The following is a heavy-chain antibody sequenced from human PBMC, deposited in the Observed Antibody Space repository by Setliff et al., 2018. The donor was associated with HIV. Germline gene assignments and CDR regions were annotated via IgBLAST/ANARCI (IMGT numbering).Heavy chain of an antibody. J-gene: IGHJ5*02. CDR1: GGSVSGHY. CDR2: ITPSGAP. V-gene: IGHV4-34*01. Sequence: SETLSLPCAVYGGSVSGHYWGWFRQPPGKGLEWIGEITPSGAPNYLPSLKSRVTMSLDTSKNQFSLKMTSVTAADTALYYCSNWNTTIDEDAWGQGTLVTVSS. CDR3: SNWNTTIDEDA. D-gene: IGHD5-18*01.